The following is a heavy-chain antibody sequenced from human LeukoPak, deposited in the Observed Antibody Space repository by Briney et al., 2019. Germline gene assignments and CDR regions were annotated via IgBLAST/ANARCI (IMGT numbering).Heavy chain of an antibody. J-gene: IGHJ4*02. CDR2: IKEDGTYT. CDR3: ARDFDMGITPGDDFDF. CDR1: GFSFSKYW. V-gene: IGHV3-74*01. Sequence: GGSLRLSCAASGFSFSKYWMHWVRQTPGEGLVWVSRIKEDGTYTSYADSVKGRFTISRDNARNTVFMQMNSLRAEDTAVYYCARDFDMGITPGDDFDFWGQGTLVTVSS. D-gene: IGHD3-9*01.